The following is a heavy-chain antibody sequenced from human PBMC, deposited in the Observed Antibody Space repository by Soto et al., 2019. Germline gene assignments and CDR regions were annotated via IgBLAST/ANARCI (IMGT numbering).Heavy chain of an antibody. V-gene: IGHV1-18*01. CDR3: ARDLAAGYFEWLLYPYFDY. CDR1: GYTFTSYG. D-gene: IGHD3-9*01. J-gene: IGHJ4*02. Sequence: QVQLVQSGAEVKKPGASVKVSCKASGYTFTSYGISWVRQAPGQGLEWMGWISAYNGNTNYAQKLQGRVTMTTDTSTSTAYMELRSLRSDDTAVYYCARDLAAGYFEWLLYPYFDYWGQGTLVTVSS. CDR2: ISAYNGNT.